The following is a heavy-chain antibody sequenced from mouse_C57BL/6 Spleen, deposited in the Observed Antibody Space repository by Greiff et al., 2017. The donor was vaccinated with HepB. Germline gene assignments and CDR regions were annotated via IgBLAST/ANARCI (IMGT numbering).Heavy chain of an antibody. CDR3: ARQGHYDGSWFAY. J-gene: IGHJ3*01. CDR2: ISNGGGST. V-gene: IGHV5-12*01. CDR1: GFTFSDYY. Sequence: EVQGVESGGGLVQPGGSLKLSCAASGFTFSDYYMYWVRQTPEKRLEWVAYISNGGGSTYYPDTVKGRFTISRDNAKNTLYLQMSRLKSEDTAMYYCARQGHYDGSWFAYWGQGTLVTVSA. D-gene: IGHD1-2*01.